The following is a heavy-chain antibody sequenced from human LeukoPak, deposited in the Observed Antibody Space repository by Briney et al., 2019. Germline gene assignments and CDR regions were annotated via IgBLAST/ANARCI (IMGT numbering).Heavy chain of an antibody. D-gene: IGHD3-22*01. CDR1: GFNFGNAW. Sequence: GGSLRLSCAASGFNFGNAWMSWVRQAPGKGLEWVSAISGSGGSTYYADSVKGRFTISRDNSKNTLYLQMNSLRAEDTAVYYCAKDKGGISMIVVVRGADYWGQGTLVTVSS. CDR2: ISGSGGST. V-gene: IGHV3-23*01. CDR3: AKDKGGISMIVVVRGADY. J-gene: IGHJ4*02.